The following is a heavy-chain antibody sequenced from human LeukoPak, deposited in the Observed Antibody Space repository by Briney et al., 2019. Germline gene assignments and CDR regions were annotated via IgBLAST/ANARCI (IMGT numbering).Heavy chain of an antibody. CDR2: IYYSGST. CDR1: GGSISSSSYY. V-gene: IGHV4-39*01. J-gene: IGHJ4*02. CDR3: ARKAVAGERYFDY. D-gene: IGHD6-19*01. Sequence: SETLSLTCTVSGGSISSSSYYWGWIRQPPGKGLEWIGSIYYSGSTYYNPSLKSRVTISVDTSKNQFSLKLSSVTAADTAVYYCARKAVAGERYFDYWGQGTLVTVSS.